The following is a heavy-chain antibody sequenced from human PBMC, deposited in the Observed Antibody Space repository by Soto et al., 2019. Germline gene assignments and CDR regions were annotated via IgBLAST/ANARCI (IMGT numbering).Heavy chain of an antibody. V-gene: IGHV1-18*01. CDR2: ISAYNGNT. CDR3: ARTLSRIYYYYMDV. CDR1: GYTFTSYG. J-gene: IGHJ6*03. Sequence: ASEKVSCKASGYTFTSYGISWVRQAPGQGLEWMGWISAYNGNTNYAQKLQGRVTMTTDTSTSTAYMELRSLRSDDTAVYYCARTLSRIYYYYMDVWGKGTSVTVSS.